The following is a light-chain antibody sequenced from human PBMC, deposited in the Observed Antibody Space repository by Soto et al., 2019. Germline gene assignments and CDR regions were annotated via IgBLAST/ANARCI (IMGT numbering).Light chain of an antibody. CDR3: QQYASSPLLT. J-gene: IGKJ4*01. V-gene: IGKV3-20*01. CDR1: QSVSIL. CDR2: GAS. Sequence: EIVMTQSPATLSVSPVEGATLACRASQSVSILLAWYQQKPGQAPRVLIHGASSRAAGIPDRFSGSGSWTDFTPSISRLEPEDFAVYYCQQYASSPLLTFGGGTKVDIK.